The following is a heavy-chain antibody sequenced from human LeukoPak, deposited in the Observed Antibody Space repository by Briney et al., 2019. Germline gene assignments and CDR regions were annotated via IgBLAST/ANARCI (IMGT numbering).Heavy chain of an antibody. CDR3: ARDSSHPYHYYYMDV. D-gene: IGHD6-13*01. CDR1: GFTFSSYW. CDR2: IKQDGSEK. Sequence: PGGSLRLSCAASGFTFSSYWMSWVRQAPGKGLEWVDNIKQDGSEKYYVDSVKSRFTISRDNAKNSLYLQMNSLRAEDTAVYYCARDSSHPYHYYYMDVWGKGTTVTVSS. V-gene: IGHV3-7*01. J-gene: IGHJ6*03.